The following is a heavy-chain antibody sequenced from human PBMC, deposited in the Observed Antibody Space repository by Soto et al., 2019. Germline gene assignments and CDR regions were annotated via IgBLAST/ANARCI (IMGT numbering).Heavy chain of an antibody. Sequence: SETLSLTCTVSGGSISSGAYYWSWIRQHPGKGLEWIGYIYYSGSTYYNPSLESRVTLSVDTSRNQFSLKVSSVTAADTAVYYCTRANYFDSSGPFDYWGPGTLVTVSS. D-gene: IGHD3-22*01. CDR3: TRANYFDSSGPFDY. CDR2: IYYSGST. CDR1: GGSISSGAYY. V-gene: IGHV4-31*03. J-gene: IGHJ4*02.